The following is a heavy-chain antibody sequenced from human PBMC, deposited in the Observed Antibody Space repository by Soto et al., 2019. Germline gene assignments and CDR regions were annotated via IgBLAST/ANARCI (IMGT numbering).Heavy chain of an antibody. V-gene: IGHV3-23*01. CDR3: AKALGNPYYFYYMDV. CDR2: ISPGGDST. J-gene: IGHJ6*03. CDR1: GFNFNIYA. D-gene: IGHD1-1*01. Sequence: EVQLLESGGGLVQPGGSLRLSCAASGFNFNIYAMTWVRQAPGKGLEWVSTISPGGDSTYFADSVKGRVTISRDNSKNTLSLQMNRLRAEDTATYFCAKALGNPYYFYYMDVWGTGNTVTVSS.